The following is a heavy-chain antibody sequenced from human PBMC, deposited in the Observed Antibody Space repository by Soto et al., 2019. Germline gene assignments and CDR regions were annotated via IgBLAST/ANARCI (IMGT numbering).Heavy chain of an antibody. D-gene: IGHD3-22*01. V-gene: IGHV4-34*01. CDR3: ARTADYYDSSGYLDAFDI. CDR1: RGSFSVYY. CDR2: INHAGST. J-gene: IGHJ3*02. Sequence: SGTLSLTCASSRGSFSVYYWNWFRQSPGKGLEWIGEINHAGSTNYNPSLKSRVTISVDASKNQFSLKLSSVTAADTAVYYCARTADYYDSSGYLDAFDIWGQGTMVTVSS.